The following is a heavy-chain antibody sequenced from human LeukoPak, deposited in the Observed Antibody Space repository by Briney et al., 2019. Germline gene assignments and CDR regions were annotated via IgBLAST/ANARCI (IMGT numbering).Heavy chain of an antibody. CDR3: ASARMTTVTEFDY. V-gene: IGHV4-59*01. J-gene: IGHJ4*02. CDR2: IYYSGST. CDR1: GGSISSYH. D-gene: IGHD4-17*01. Sequence: PSETLSLTCTVSGGSISSYHWSWIRQPPGKGLEWIGYIYYSGSTNYNPSLKSRVTISVDTSKNQFSLKLRSVTAADTAVYYCASARMTTVTEFDYWGQGTLVTVSS.